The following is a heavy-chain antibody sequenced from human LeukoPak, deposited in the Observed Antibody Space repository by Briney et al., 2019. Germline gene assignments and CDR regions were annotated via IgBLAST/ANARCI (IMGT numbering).Heavy chain of an antibody. V-gene: IGHV3-20*04. Sequence: RPGGSLRLSCAASGFTFDNYGMSWVRQAPGKGLEWVSGCTWNGGSTGYADSVKGRFTISRDNAKNSLYLQMNSLRAEDTALYYCARDDYGSGSWNDYWGQGTLVTVSS. CDR3: ARDDYGSGSWNDY. CDR1: GFTFDNYG. CDR2: CTWNGGST. D-gene: IGHD3-10*01. J-gene: IGHJ4*02.